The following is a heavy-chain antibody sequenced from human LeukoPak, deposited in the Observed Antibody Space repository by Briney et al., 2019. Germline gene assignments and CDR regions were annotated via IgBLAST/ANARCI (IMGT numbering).Heavy chain of an antibody. Sequence: QPGGTLRLSCAASGFTFSSYGMHWVRQAPGKGLEGVAVISYDGSNKYYADSVKGRFTISRENSKNTLYLQMNSLRAEDTAVYYCAMQKLVDAFDIWGQGTMVTVSS. J-gene: IGHJ3*02. CDR3: AMQKLVDAFDI. CDR1: GFTFSSYG. CDR2: ISYDGSNK. V-gene: IGHV3-30*03. D-gene: IGHD6-13*01.